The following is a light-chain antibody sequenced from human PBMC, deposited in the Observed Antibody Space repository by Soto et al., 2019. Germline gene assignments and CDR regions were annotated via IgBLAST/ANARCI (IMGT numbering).Light chain of an antibody. V-gene: IGKV4-1*01. Sequence: DIVMTQSPDSLAVSLGERATINCKSDQAAFYDSNSKNYLAWYQQKPGQPPRLLIYWASTRESGVPDRFSGSGSGTHFTLSINSLQAEDVAVYYCQQYYTIPHTFGQGTKLEIK. J-gene: IGKJ2*01. CDR3: QQYYTIPHT. CDR2: WAS. CDR1: QAAFYDSNSKNY.